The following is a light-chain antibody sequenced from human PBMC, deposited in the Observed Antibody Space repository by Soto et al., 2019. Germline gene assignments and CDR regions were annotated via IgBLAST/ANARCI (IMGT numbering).Light chain of an antibody. CDR2: LSSDGSH. Sequence: QLVLTQSPSASASLGASVKLTCTLSSGHSSYAIAWHQQQPEKGPRYLMKLSSDGSHSKGDGIPDRFSGSSSAAERYLTISSLQSEDEADYYFQTWDTGARVVFGGGTKLTVL. J-gene: IGLJ2*01. CDR1: SGHSSYA. V-gene: IGLV4-69*01. CDR3: QTWDTGARVV.